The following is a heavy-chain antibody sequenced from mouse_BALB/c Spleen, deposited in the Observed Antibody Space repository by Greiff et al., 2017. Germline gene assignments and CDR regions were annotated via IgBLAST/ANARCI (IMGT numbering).Heavy chain of an antibody. V-gene: IGHV7-3*02. J-gene: IGHJ4*01. CDR2: IRNKANGYTT. CDR1: GFTFTDYY. CDR3: AIDDLAMDY. Sequence: VQRVASGGGLVQTGGSLRLSCATYGFTFTDYYLSWVRQPPGKALDWLGFIRNKANGYTTEYSASVKGLFTISRDKSQSIPYPQMNTLRAEDSATYDGAIDDLAMDYWGEGCSVTASS.